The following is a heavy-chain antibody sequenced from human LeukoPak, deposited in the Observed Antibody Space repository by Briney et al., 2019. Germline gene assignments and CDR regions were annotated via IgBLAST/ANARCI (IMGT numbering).Heavy chain of an antibody. D-gene: IGHD3-22*01. CDR3: ARRKYYYDGSGDLDY. Sequence: SVKVSCKASGYTFTSYGISWVRQAPGQGLEWMGGIIPIFGTANYAQKFQGRVTITADESTSTAYMELSSLRSEDTAVYYCARRKYYYDGSGDLDYWGQGTPVTVSS. J-gene: IGHJ4*02. CDR1: GYTFTSYG. CDR2: IIPIFGTA. V-gene: IGHV1-69*13.